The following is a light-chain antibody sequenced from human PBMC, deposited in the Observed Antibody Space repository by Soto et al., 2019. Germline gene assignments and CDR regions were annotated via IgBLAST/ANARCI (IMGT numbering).Light chain of an antibody. CDR1: TSNIGSTS. J-gene: IGLJ3*02. V-gene: IGLV1-47*01. CDR3: AAWDDSLRGGV. CDR2: RNN. Sequence: QSVLTQPPSASGTPGQRVTISCSGSTSNIGSTSVYWFQQLPGTAPKLLIHRNNQRPSGVPDRFSGSKSGTSASLAISGLRSEDDADYYCAAWDDSLRGGVFGGGTKLTVL.